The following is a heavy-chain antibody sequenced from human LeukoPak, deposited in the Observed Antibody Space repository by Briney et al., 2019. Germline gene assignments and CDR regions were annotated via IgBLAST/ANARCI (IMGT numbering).Heavy chain of an antibody. D-gene: IGHD2-15*01. J-gene: IGHJ4*02. CDR1: GGTFSSYA. Sequence: GASVKVSCKASGGTFSSYAISWVRQAPGQGLEWMGGIIPIFGTANYAQKFQGRVTITTDESTSTAYMELSSLRSEDTAVYYCARAWDYCSGGSCGPYYFDYWGQGTLVTVSS. CDR2: IIPIFGTA. V-gene: IGHV1-69*05. CDR3: ARAWDYCSGGSCGPYYFDY.